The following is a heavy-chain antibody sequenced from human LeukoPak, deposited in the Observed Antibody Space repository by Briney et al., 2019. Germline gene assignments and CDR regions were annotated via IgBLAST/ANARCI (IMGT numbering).Heavy chain of an antibody. CDR1: GFTFSSFW. CDR3: AKNDPWPGSKDV. Sequence: GGSLRLSCAASGFTFSSFWMTWVRQAPGKGLEWVANIKEDGSEKYYVASVSGRFTISRDNAKNSLYLEMNSLRAEDTAVYFCAKNDPWPGSKDVWGRGTTVTVFS. J-gene: IGHJ6*02. CDR2: IKEDGSEK. V-gene: IGHV3-7*01. D-gene: IGHD7-27*01.